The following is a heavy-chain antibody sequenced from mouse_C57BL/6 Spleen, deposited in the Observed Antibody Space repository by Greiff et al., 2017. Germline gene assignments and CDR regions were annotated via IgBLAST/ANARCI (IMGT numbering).Heavy chain of an antibody. CDR2: IHPNSGST. CDR3: SRPITTALFDY. D-gene: IGHD1-1*01. V-gene: IGHV1-64*01. CDR1: GYTFTSYW. J-gene: IGHJ2*01. Sequence: QVQLQQPGAELVKPGASVKLSCKASGYTFTSYWMHWVKQRPGQGLEWIGMIHPNSGSTNYNEKFKSKATLTVDKSSSTAYMQLSSLPSEDSAVYYCSRPITTALFDYWGQGTTLTVSS.